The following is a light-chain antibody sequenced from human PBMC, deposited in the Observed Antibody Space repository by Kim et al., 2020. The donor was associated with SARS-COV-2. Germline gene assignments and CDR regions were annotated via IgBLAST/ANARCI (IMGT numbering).Light chain of an antibody. V-gene: IGKV1-27*01. CDR1: QGISNY. CDR2: AAS. J-gene: IGKJ1*01. Sequence: ASVGDSVTITCRASQGISNYLAWYQQKPGKVPKLLIYAASTLQSGVPSRFGGSGSGTDFTLTISSLQPEDVATYYCQKYNRAPRTFGQGTKVDIK. CDR3: QKYNRAPRT.